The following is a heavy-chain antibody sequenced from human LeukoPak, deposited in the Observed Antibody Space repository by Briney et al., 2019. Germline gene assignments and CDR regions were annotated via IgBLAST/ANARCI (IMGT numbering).Heavy chain of an antibody. D-gene: IGHD6-19*01. CDR3: ARGTHSSGWYWFDP. V-gene: IGHV1-3*03. CDR2: INACHGNT. Sequence: ASLKLSCKASGYTFTTSAMHSGPQAPGQRLGWMGWINACHGNTKYSQEFQGRVTITRDTSASTAYMELSSLRSEDMAVYYCARGTHSSGWYWFDPWGQGTLVTVSS. CDR1: GYTFTTSA. J-gene: IGHJ5*02.